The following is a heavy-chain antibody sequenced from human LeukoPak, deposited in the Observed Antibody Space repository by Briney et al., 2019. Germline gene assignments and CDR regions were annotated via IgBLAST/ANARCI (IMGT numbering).Heavy chain of an antibody. CDR3: ARDGEDDAFDI. CDR1: GFTFSSYW. V-gene: IGHV3-74*01. Sequence: PGGSLRLSCAASGFTFSSYWMHWVRQAPGKGLVWVSRINSDGSSTSYADSVKGRFTISRDNAKNTLYLQMNSLRAEDTAVYYSARDGEDDAFDIWGQGTMVTVSS. J-gene: IGHJ3*02. D-gene: IGHD7-27*01. CDR2: INSDGSST.